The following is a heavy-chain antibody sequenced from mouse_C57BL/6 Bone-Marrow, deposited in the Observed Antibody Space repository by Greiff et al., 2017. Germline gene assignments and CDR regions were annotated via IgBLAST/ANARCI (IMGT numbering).Heavy chain of an antibody. V-gene: IGHV5-4*01. J-gene: IGHJ1*03. CDR3: AREVTYDV. CDR1: GFTFSSYA. Sequence: EVQLVESGGGLVKPGGSLKLSCAASGFTFSSYAMSWVRQTPEKRLEWVATISDGGSYTYYPDNVKGRFTISRDNAKNNLYLQMSHLKSEDTAMYYCAREVTYDVGGTGTTVTVSS. D-gene: IGHD2-12*01. CDR2: ISDGGSYT.